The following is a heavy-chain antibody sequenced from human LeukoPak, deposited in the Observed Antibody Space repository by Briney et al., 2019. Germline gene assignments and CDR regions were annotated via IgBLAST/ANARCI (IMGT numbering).Heavy chain of an antibody. CDR3: ARTRLWPTGTFDY. CDR2: INHSGST. Sequence: SETLSLTCAVYGGSFSGYYWTWIRQPPGKGLEWIGEINHSGSTNYNPSLKSQVTISVDTSKNQFSLKLSSVTAADTAVYYCARTRLWPTGTFDYWGQGTLVTVSS. CDR1: GGSFSGYY. V-gene: IGHV4-34*01. D-gene: IGHD5-18*01. J-gene: IGHJ4*02.